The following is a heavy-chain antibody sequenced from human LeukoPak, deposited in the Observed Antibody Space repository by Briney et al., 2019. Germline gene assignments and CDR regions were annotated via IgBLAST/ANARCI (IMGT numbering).Heavy chain of an antibody. CDR1: GGSISSYY. CDR3: ARDTDY. CDR2: IYYSGST. V-gene: IGHV4-59*01. Sequence: SETLSLTCTVSGGSISSYYWSWIRQPPGKGLEWIGYIYYSGSTNYNPSLKSRVTISVDTSKNQFSLKLSSVTAADTAVYYCARDTDYWGQGTLVTVSS. J-gene: IGHJ4*02.